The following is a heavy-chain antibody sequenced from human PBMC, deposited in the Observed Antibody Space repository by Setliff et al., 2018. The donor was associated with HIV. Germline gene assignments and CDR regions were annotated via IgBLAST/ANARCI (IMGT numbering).Heavy chain of an antibody. CDR1: GYTFTNYA. Sequence: ASVKVSCKASGYTFTNYAITWVRQAPGQGLEWMGWISGYNGNTNYAQNLQGRVTMTTDTSTNTAYMELRSLRSDDTAVYYCARGVRYFDSNAYYDDAFDIWGQGTMVTVSS. V-gene: IGHV1-18*01. J-gene: IGHJ3*02. CDR2: ISGYNGNT. D-gene: IGHD3-22*01. CDR3: ARGVRYFDSNAYYDDAFDI.